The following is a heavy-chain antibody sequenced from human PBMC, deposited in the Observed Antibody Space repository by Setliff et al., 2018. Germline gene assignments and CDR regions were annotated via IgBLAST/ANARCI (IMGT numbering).Heavy chain of an antibody. CDR1: GYTFINFH. V-gene: IGHV1-46*01. CDR3: SRGRRGSTWTSDS. D-gene: IGHD2-2*01. J-gene: IGHJ4*02. CDR2: VNPSGGHP. Sequence: ASVKVSCKSSGYTFINFHLHWVRLAPGQGLQWMGMVNPSGGHPVYAQKFQGRVTATTDTSITTAYLKLSGLTSGDTAVYYCSRGRRGSTWTSDSWGQGTLVTV.